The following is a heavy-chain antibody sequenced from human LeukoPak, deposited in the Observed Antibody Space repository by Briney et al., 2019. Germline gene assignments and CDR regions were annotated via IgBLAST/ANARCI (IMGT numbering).Heavy chain of an antibody. CDR3: ASEYCGGDCYLDY. V-gene: IGHV4-39*01. CDR2: IYYSGST. J-gene: IGHJ4*02. D-gene: IGHD2-21*02. Sequence: SETLSLTCTVPGGSISSSSYYWGWIRQPPGKGLEWIGSIYYSGSTYYNPSLKSRVTISVDTSKNQFSLKLSSVTAADTAVYYCASEYCGGDCYLDYWGQGTLVTVSS. CDR1: GGSISSSSYY.